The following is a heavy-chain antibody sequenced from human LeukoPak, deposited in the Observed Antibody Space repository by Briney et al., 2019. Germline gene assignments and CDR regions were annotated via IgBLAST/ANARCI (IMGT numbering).Heavy chain of an antibody. J-gene: IGHJ6*03. CDR1: GYTFTGYY. V-gene: IGHV1-2*02. D-gene: IGHD2-2*01. CDR3: ASELTETRYCSSTSCPTSMDV. CDR2: INPNSDVT. Sequence: ASVKVSCKASGYTFTGYYMHGVRQAPGQGLEGMGWINPNSDVTKNAQKFQGRVTMTRDPSISTAYMELSRLRSDATAGYYCASELTETRYCSSTSCPTSMDVWGKGTTVTVSS.